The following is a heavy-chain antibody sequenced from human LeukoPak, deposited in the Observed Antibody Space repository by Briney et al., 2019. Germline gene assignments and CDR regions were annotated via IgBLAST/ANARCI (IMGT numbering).Heavy chain of an antibody. V-gene: IGHV4-39*07. CDR2: IYYSGST. D-gene: IGHD5-18*01. CDR3: ARDRGIQLWRNNWFDP. CDR1: GGSISSSSYY. J-gene: IGHJ5*02. Sequence: SETLSLTCTVSGGSISSSSYYWGWIRQPPGKGLEWIGSIYYSGSTYYNPSLKSRVTISVDTSKNQFSLKLSSATAADTAVYHCARDRGIQLWRNNWFDPWGQGTLVTVSS.